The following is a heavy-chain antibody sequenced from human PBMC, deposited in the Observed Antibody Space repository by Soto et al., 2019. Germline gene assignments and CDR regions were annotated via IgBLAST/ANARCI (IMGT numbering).Heavy chain of an antibody. CDR3: ARDGEVAYFDY. CDR2: IWYDGSNK. J-gene: IGHJ4*02. CDR1: GFTFSSYG. Sequence: QVQLVESGGGVVQPGRSLRLSCAASGFTFSSYGMHWVRQAPGKGLEWVAVIWYDGSNKYYADSVKGRFTISRDNSKNTLYLQMNSLRAEDTAVYYCARDGEVAYFDYWGQGTLVTGSS. V-gene: IGHV3-33*01. D-gene: IGHD3-16*01.